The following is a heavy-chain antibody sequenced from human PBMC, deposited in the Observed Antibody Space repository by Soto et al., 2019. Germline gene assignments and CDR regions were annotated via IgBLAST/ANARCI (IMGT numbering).Heavy chain of an antibody. CDR2: ISSSSSYI. CDR3: ARGYCSSTSCYLFDAFDI. Sequence: EVQLVESGGGLVKPGGSLRLSCAASGFTFSSYSMNWVRQAPGKGLEWVSSISSSSSYIYYADSVKGRFTISRDNAKNSLYLQMNSLRAEDTAGYYCARGYCSSTSCYLFDAFDIWGQGTMVTVSS. V-gene: IGHV3-21*01. J-gene: IGHJ3*02. CDR1: GFTFSSYS. D-gene: IGHD2-2*01.